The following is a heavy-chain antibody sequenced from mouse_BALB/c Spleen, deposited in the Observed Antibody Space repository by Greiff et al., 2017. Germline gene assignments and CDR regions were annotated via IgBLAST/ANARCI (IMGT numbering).Heavy chain of an antibody. CDR3: AREKGYYAMDY. V-gene: IGHV5-6-3*01. Sequence: EVQVVESGGGLVQPGGSLKLSCAASGFTFSSYGMSWVRQTPDKRLELVATINSNGGSTYYPDSVKGRFTISRDNAKNTLYLQMSSLKSEDTAMYYCAREKGYYAMDYWGQGTSVTVSS. CDR1: GFTFSSYG. CDR2: INSNGGST. J-gene: IGHJ4*01.